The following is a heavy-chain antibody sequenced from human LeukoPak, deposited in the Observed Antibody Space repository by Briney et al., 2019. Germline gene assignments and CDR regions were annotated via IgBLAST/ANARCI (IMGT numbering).Heavy chain of an antibody. Sequence: SETLSLTCTVSGGSISRSSYYWGWIRQPPGKGLEWIGSIYYSGSTYYNPSLKSRVTISVDTSKNQFSLKLSSVTAADTAVYYCAPMYSSGWPRPNWFDPWGQRTLVTVSS. D-gene: IGHD6-19*01. CDR3: APMYSSGWPRPNWFDP. J-gene: IGHJ5*02. V-gene: IGHV4-39*01. CDR2: IYYSGST. CDR1: GGSISRSSYY.